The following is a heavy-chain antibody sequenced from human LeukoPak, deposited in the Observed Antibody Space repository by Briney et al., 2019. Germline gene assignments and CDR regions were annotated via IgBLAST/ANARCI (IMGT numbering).Heavy chain of an antibody. CDR1: GYTFTNFG. CDR3: AREGAYCSSTSCHIQNWFDP. J-gene: IGHJ5*02. V-gene: IGHV1-18*01. Sequence: ASVKVSCKASGYTFTNFGITWVRQTPGQGPEWMAWISAYNGNTNYAQKLQGRVTMTTDTSTSTAYMELRSLRSDDTAVYYCAREGAYCSSTSCHIQNWFDPWGQGTLVTVSS. D-gene: IGHD2-2*01. CDR2: ISAYNGNT.